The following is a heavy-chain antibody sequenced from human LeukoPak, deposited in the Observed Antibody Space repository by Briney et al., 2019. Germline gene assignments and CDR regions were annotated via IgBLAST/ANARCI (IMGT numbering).Heavy chain of an antibody. V-gene: IGHV4-59*08. CDR2: IYYSGST. D-gene: IGHD3-10*01. CDR3: ARHVWFGELNAFDI. Sequence: PETLSLTCTVSGGSISSYYWSWIRQPPGKGLEWIGYIYYSGSTNYNPSLKSRVTISVDTSKNQFSLKLSSVTAADTAVYYCARHVWFGELNAFDIWGQGTMVTVSS. J-gene: IGHJ3*02. CDR1: GGSISSYY.